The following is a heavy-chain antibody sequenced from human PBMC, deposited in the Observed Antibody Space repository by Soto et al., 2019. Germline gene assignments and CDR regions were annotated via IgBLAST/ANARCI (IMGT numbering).Heavy chain of an antibody. V-gene: IGHV3-23*01. J-gene: IGHJ4*02. CDR2: ISVSVGST. D-gene: IGHD2-21*02. CDR3: AKRDVPHSTSNAYFYDH. Sequence: QPGGSLRLSCGVSVFPFAPSTMSLVRQAPGKGLEWVSTISVSVGSTYSADSVQGRFTVSSDISDNTLFLRMTSLTADDTAVYFCAKRDVPHSTSNAYFYDHWGRGVMVTVSS. CDR1: VFPFAPST.